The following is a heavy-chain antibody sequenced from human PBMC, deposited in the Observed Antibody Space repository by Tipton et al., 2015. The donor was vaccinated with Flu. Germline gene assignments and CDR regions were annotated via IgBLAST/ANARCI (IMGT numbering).Heavy chain of an antibody. J-gene: IGHJ4*02. V-gene: IGHV5-51*01. Sequence: VQLVQSGAEVKKPGESLKISCKGSGYSFTKYWIGWVRQMPGKGLEWMGIIYPGDSDARYSPSFQGQVTISADKSIDTAYLQWSSLKASDTAIYYCARVVGITTTPFDYWGQGTLVTVSS. CDR3: ARVVGITTTPFDY. CDR1: GYSFTKYW. CDR2: IYPGDSDA. D-gene: IGHD3-22*01.